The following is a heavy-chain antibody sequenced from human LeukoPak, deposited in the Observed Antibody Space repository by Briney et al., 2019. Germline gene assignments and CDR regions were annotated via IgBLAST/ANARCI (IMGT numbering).Heavy chain of an antibody. CDR3: AKANSAYDYFDY. D-gene: IGHD5-12*01. CDR2: ISSSGSTI. V-gene: IGHV3-48*03. J-gene: IGHJ4*02. Sequence: GGSLRLSCAASGFTFSSYEMNWVRQAPGKGLEWVSYISSSGSTIYYADSVKGRFTISRDNSRNTVYLQMNSLRAEDTAVYYCAKANSAYDYFDYWGQGTLVTVSS. CDR1: GFTFSSYE.